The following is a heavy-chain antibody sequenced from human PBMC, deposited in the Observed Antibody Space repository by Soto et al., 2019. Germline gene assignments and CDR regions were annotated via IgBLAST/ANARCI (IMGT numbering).Heavy chain of an antibody. CDR2: INPYSGDT. D-gene: IGHD6-6*01. J-gene: IGHJ4*02. Sequence: ASVKVSCKASGYIFTGYYMHWVRQAPGQGLEWMGRINPYSGDTNYAQNFQGRVTMTRDTSISTAYMELSRLTSDDTAVYYCAREAYSRSSKRVDCWGQGTLVTVSS. CDR3: AREAYSRSSKRVDC. V-gene: IGHV1-2*02. CDR1: GYIFTGYY.